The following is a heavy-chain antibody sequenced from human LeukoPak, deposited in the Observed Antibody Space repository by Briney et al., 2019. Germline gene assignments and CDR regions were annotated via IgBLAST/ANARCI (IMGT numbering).Heavy chain of an antibody. CDR1: GFTFSTYA. V-gene: IGHV3-30-3*01. D-gene: IGHD3-22*01. CDR3: ARELPPVVNFYFDS. CDR2: ITYDGSKK. Sequence: GGSLRLSCAASGFTFSTYAMHWVRQAPGKGLEWVAVITYDGSKKYYADSVKGRFTISRDNSKNTLYLQMNSLRAEDTAVYYCARELPPVVNFYFDSWGQGTLVTVSS. J-gene: IGHJ4*02.